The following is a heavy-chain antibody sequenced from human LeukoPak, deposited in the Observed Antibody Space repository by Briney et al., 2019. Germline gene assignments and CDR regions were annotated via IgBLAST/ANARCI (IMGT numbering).Heavy chain of an antibody. Sequence: GGSLRLSCAASGFPFSSYAMHWVRQAPGKGLEWVAVISFDGGNKHYTDSVEGRFTISRDNSKNTLYLQMDSLRVDDTAVYYCARRYCSGGSCCSDYWGQGTLVTVSS. D-gene: IGHD2-15*01. CDR3: ARRYCSGGSCCSDY. CDR1: GFPFSSYA. J-gene: IGHJ4*02. V-gene: IGHV3-30*04. CDR2: ISFDGGNK.